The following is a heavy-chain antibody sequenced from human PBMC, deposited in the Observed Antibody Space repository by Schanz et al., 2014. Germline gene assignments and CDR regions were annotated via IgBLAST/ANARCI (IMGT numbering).Heavy chain of an antibody. CDR2: ISSKGDMT. D-gene: IGHD3-16*02. V-gene: IGHV3-64*01. J-gene: IGHJ4*02. Sequence: EVQLVESGGGLVQPGGSLRLSCEASGFTFSTSTMHWVRQAPGKGLEYVSSISSKGDMTFYGNSVKGRFTISRDNSKNTLYLQLGSLSAEDTAVYFCARDNRYYLFDYWGQGALVTVSS. CDR1: GFTFSTST. CDR3: ARDNRYYLFDY.